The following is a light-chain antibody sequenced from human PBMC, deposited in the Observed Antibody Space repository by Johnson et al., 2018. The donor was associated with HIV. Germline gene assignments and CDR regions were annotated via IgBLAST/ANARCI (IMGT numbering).Light chain of an antibody. CDR3: GAWDSSLSAYV. V-gene: IGLV1-51*01. J-gene: IGLJ1*01. Sequence: QSVLTQPPSVSAAPGQKVTISCSGSSSNIGNNYVSWYQQLPGTAPKLLIYDNNKRPSGIPDRFSGSKSGTSATLGITGLKTGDEADYYCGAWDSSLSAYVFATETKVTVL. CDR1: SSNIGNNY. CDR2: DNN.